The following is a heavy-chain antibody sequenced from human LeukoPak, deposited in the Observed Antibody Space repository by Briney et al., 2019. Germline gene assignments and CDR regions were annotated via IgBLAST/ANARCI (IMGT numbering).Heavy chain of an antibody. D-gene: IGHD4-17*01. CDR1: GFTVNINY. CDR2: IYSGGST. J-gene: IGHJ4*02. CDR3: ARGWPLRDW. V-gene: IGHV3-66*01. Sequence: GDSVRLPRAACGFTVNINYMSWPPQAPGGGLEWVSLIYSGGSTDYADSVKGRFTISRDNSKNTLYVQMNSLRAEDTAVYYCARGWPLRDWWGQGTLVTVSS.